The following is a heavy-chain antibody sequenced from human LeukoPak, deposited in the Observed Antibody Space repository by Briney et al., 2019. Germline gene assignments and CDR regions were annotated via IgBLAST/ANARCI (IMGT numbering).Heavy chain of an antibody. CDR2: ISSSGSTI. V-gene: IGHV3-11*01. D-gene: IGHD3-22*01. Sequence: GGSLRLSRAASGFTSSDYYMSWIRQAPGKGLEWVSYISSSGSTIYYADSVKGRFTISRDNAKNSLYLQMNSLRAEDTAVYYCARLVSSGLSTKNWGQGTLVTVSS. CDR1: GFTSSDYY. CDR3: ARLVSSGLSTKN. J-gene: IGHJ4*02.